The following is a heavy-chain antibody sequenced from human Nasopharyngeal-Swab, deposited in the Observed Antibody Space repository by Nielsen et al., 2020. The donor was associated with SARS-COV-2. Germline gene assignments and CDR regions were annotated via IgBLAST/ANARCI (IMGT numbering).Heavy chain of an antibody. Sequence: GESLKISCAASGFTFSSYAMHWVRQAPGKGLEWVAVISYDGSNKYYADSVKGRFTISRDNSKNTLYLQMNSLRAEDTAVYYCARNDILTGYYPYYYYGMDVWGQGTTVTVSS. CDR1: GFTFSSYA. V-gene: IGHV3-30-3*01. D-gene: IGHD3-9*01. CDR3: ARNDILTGYYPYYYYGMDV. CDR2: ISYDGSNK. J-gene: IGHJ6*02.